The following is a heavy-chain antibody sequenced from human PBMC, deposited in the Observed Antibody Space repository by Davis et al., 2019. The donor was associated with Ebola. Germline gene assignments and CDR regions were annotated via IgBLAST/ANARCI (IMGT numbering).Heavy chain of an antibody. J-gene: IGHJ4*02. Sequence: MPSETLSLTCTVSGGSISSSSYYWGWIRQPPGKGLEWIGSIYYSGSTYYNPSLKSRVTISVDTSKNQFSLKLSSVTAADTAVYYCARHLAYYYDSSGYYSSYYFDYWGQGTLVTVSS. CDR3: ARHLAYYYDSSGYYSSYYFDY. V-gene: IGHV4-39*01. D-gene: IGHD3-22*01. CDR1: GGSISSSSYY. CDR2: IYYSGST.